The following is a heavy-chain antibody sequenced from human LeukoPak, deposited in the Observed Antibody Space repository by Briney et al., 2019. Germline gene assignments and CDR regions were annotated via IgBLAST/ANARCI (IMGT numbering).Heavy chain of an antibody. J-gene: IGHJ3*02. CDR3: ARGKGSSSWYGAFDI. D-gene: IGHD6-13*01. Sequence: PSETLSLTCTVSGGSISSYYWSWIRQPPGKGLEWIGYIYYSGSTNYNPSLKSRVTISVDRSKNQFSLKLSSVTAADTAVYYCARGKGSSSWYGAFDIWGQGTMVTVSS. CDR2: IYYSGST. CDR1: GGSISSYY. V-gene: IGHV4-59*12.